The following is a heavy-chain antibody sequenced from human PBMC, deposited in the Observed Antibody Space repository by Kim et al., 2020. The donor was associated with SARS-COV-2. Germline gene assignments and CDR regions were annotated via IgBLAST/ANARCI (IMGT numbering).Heavy chain of an antibody. V-gene: IGHV4-30-4*01. CDR2: IYYSGST. D-gene: IGHD3-22*01. CDR3: AREKYYYDSSATYFDY. Sequence: SETLSLTCTVSGGSISSGDYYWSWIRQPPGKGLEWIGYIYYSGSTYYNPSLKSRVTISVDTSKNQFSLKLSSVTAADTAVYYCAREKYYYDSSATYFDYWGQGTLVTVSS. J-gene: IGHJ4*02. CDR1: GGSISSGDYY.